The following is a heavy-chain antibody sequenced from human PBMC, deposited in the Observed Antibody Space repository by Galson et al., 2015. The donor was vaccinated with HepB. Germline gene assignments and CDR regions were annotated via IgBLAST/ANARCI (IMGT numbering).Heavy chain of an antibody. D-gene: IGHD2-15*01. Sequence: SLRLSCAASGFTFSSYSMNWVRQAPGEGLEWVSYISSSSSTIYYADSVKGRFTISRDNAKNSLYLQMNSLRDEDTAVYYCAREGSLSGSVKNYYYYYYGMDVWGQGTTVTVSS. CDR3: AREGSLSGSVKNYYYYYYGMDV. V-gene: IGHV3-48*02. CDR1: GFTFSSYS. CDR2: ISSSSSTI. J-gene: IGHJ6*02.